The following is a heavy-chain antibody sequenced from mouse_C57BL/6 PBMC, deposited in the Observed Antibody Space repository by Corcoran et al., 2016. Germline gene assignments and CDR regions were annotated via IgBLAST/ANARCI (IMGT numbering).Heavy chain of an antibody. CDR3: ARGNYEYYFDY. J-gene: IGHJ2*01. CDR1: GYTFTDYY. V-gene: IGHV1-26*01. D-gene: IGHD2-1*01. Sequence: EVQLQQSGPELVKPGASVKISCKASGYTFTDYYMNWVKQSHGKSLEWIGDINPNNGGTSYNQKFKGKATLTVDKSSSTAYMELRSLTSEDSAVDYCARGNYEYYFDYWGQGTTLTVSS. CDR2: INPNNGGT.